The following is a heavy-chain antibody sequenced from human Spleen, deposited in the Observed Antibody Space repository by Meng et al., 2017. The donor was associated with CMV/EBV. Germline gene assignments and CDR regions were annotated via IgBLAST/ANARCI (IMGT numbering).Heavy chain of an antibody. V-gene: IGHV3-66*01. CDR3: ARVAEYSSSWCDY. CDR1: GFTVSSNY. CDR2: IYSGGST. D-gene: IGHD6-13*01. J-gene: IGHJ4*02. Sequence: EVQVVESGGGLVQPGGSLRLSCAASGFTVSSNYMSWVRQAPGKGLEWVSVIYSGGSTYYADSVKGRFTISRDNSKNTLYLQMNSLRAEDTAVYYCARVAEYSSSWCDYWGQGTLVTVFS.